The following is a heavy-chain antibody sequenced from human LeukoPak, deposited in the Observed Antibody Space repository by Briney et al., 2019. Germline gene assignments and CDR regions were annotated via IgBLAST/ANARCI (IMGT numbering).Heavy chain of an antibody. D-gene: IGHD1-26*01. J-gene: IGHJ4*01. Sequence: GGSLRLSCAASGFTFSNYGMNWVRQAPGKGLEWVSGISGGGDTTYYADSVKGRFTISRDNSENTLYLQMNSLRPEDTAVYYCAKAGIVGPTTNLDYWGHGTLVTGSS. CDR2: ISGGGDTT. CDR3: AKAGIVGPTTNLDY. CDR1: GFTFSNYG. V-gene: IGHV3-23*01.